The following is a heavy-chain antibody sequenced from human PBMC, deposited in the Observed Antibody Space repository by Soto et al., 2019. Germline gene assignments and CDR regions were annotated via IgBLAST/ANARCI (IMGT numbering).Heavy chain of an antibody. D-gene: IGHD3-22*01. J-gene: IGHJ4*02. CDR3: ARDSSGYYYYFDY. CDR1: GGSISSGGYS. CDR2: IYHSGST. Sequence: QLQLQESGSGLVKPSQTLSLTCAVSGGSISSGGYSWSWIRQPPGKGLEWIGYIYHSGSTYYNPSHKSRVTXSXDXXKNQFSLKLSSVTAADTAVYYCARDSSGYYYYFDYWGQGTLVTVSS. V-gene: IGHV4-30-2*01.